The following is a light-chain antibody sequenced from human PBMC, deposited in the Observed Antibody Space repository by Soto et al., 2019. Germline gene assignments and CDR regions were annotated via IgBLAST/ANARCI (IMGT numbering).Light chain of an antibody. CDR3: NSYTTLSNRV. V-gene: IGLV2-14*01. Sequence: QSALTQPASVSGSPGQSITISCTGTSSDVGGYDFVSWYRQYPGQAPKILIYEVTNRPSGVSNRFSGSKSGNTASLTISGLQAEDEANYYCNSYTTLSNRVFGTGTKLTVL. CDR1: SSDVGGYDF. J-gene: IGLJ1*01. CDR2: EVT.